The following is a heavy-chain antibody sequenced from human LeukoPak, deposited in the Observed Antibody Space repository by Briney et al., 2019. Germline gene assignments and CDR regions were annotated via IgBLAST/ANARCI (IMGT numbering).Heavy chain of an antibody. CDR1: GFTFSSYG. CDR3: AKDIRYYDSSGYWGVYLDY. V-gene: IGHV3-30*18. D-gene: IGHD3-22*01. CDR2: ISYDGSNK. Sequence: GGSLRLSCAASGFTFSSYGMHRVRQAPGKGLEWVAVISYDGSNKYYADSVKGRFTISRDNSKNTLYLQMNSLRAEDTAVYYCAKDIRYYDSSGYWGVYLDYWGQGTLVTVSS. J-gene: IGHJ4*02.